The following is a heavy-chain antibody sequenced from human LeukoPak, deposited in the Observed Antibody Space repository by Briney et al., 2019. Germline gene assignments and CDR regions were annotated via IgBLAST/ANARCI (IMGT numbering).Heavy chain of an antibody. D-gene: IGHD4-17*01. CDR3: ARGRSVTTSSPFDY. CDR2: INPNSGGT. V-gene: IGHV1-2*02. Sequence: ASVKVSCKASGYTVTGNYLHWVRQAPGQGLEWMGWINPNSGGTKHGQKFQGRVSMTRGTSISTAYLELSSLRPDDTAVYYCARGRSVTTSSPFDYWGQGTLVTVSS. J-gene: IGHJ4*02. CDR1: GYTVTGNY.